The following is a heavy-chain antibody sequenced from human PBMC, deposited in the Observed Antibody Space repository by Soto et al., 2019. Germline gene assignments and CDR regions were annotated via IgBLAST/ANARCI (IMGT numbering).Heavy chain of an antibody. V-gene: IGHV4-31*03. CDR1: GGSISSGGYY. J-gene: IGHJ4*02. CDR2: IYYSGTT. CDR3: ARENRSGKIDY. Sequence: SETLSLTCTVSGGSISSGGYYWSWIRQHPGKGLEWIGYIYYSGTTYYNPSLKSRVTISVDTSKNQFSLKLDSVTAADTALYYFARENRSGKIDYWGQGALVTVS.